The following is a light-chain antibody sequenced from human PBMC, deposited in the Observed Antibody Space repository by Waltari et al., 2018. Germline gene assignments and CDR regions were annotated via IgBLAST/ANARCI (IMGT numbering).Light chain of an antibody. CDR1: NSDVGNYNL. CDR3: CSYAGSWIWV. CDR2: EVT. V-gene: IGLV2-23*02. J-gene: IGLJ3*02. Sequence: QAALTQPASVSGSPGQSITISCTGSNSDVGNYNLVSWYQKHPGKAPKLIIYEVTNRPSVISDRFSGLKTGNTASLTISGLQAEDEADYYCCSYAGSWIWVFGGGTELTVL.